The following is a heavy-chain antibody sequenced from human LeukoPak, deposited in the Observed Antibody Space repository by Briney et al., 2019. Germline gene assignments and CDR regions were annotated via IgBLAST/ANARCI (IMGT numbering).Heavy chain of an antibody. J-gene: IGHJ4*02. CDR3: ARANSYDSSGHYYEFDC. Sequence: PSETLSLTCTVSGGSISSSSYYWSWIRQPAGKGLEWIGRIYRSGSTNYNPSLKSRVTMSVDTSKNQFSLKLSSVTAADTAVYYCARANSYDSSGHYYEFDCWGQGTLVTVSS. V-gene: IGHV4-61*02. CDR2: IYRSGST. CDR1: GGSISSSSYY. D-gene: IGHD3-22*01.